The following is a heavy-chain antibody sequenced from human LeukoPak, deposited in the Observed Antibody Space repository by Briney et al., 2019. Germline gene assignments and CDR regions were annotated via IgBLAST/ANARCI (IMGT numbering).Heavy chain of an antibody. D-gene: IGHD6-19*01. CDR3: ARRKYSSCSVDYFDY. V-gene: IGHV3-23*01. Sequence: GGSLRLSCAASGFTFSNYAMNWVRQAPEKGLEWVSGVSNSGGSTYYADSVKGRFTISRDNSKNTLYLQMNSLRAEDTAVYYCARRKYSSCSVDYFDYWGQGTLVTVSS. CDR2: VSNSGGST. CDR1: GFTFSNYA. J-gene: IGHJ4*02.